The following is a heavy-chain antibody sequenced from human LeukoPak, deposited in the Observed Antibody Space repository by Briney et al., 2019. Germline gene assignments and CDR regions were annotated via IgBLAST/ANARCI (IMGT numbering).Heavy chain of an antibody. V-gene: IGHV3-53*01. CDR3: ATSIAAAGPAFDY. CDR1: GFTVSSNY. D-gene: IGHD6-13*01. CDR2: IYSGGST. Sequence: GGSLRLSCAASGFTVSSNYLTWVRQAPGRGLEWVSLIYSGGSTYFAGSVKGRFTISRDNSKNTLYLQMNSLRAEDTAVYYCATSIAAAGPAFDYWGQGTLVIVSS. J-gene: IGHJ4*02.